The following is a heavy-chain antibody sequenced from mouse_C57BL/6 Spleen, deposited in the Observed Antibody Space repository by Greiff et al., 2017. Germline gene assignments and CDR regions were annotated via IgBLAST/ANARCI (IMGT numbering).Heavy chain of an antibody. V-gene: IGHV1-42*01. D-gene: IGHD2-4*01. CDR1: GYSFTGYY. CDR3: ARADDYDFAY. Sequence: EVQLQQSGPELVKPGASVKISCKASGYSFTGYYMNWVKQSPEKSLEWIGEINPSTGGTTYNQKFKAKATLTVDKSSSTAYMQLKSLTSEDSAVYYCARADDYDFAYWGQGTLVTVSA. J-gene: IGHJ3*01. CDR2: INPSTGGT.